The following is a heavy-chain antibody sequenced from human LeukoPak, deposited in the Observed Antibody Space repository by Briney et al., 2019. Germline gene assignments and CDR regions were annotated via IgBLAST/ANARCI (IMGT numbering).Heavy chain of an antibody. CDR2: IWYDGSSK. Sequence: GGSLRLSCAASGFTFSNHGMHWVRRAPGKGLEWVAVIWYDGSSKYYADSVKGRFTISRDNSKNTVYLQMNSLRAEDTAVYYCARDKAARHLDYWGQGALVTVSS. D-gene: IGHD6-6*01. CDR3: ARDKAARHLDY. V-gene: IGHV3-33*01. J-gene: IGHJ4*02. CDR1: GFTFSNHG.